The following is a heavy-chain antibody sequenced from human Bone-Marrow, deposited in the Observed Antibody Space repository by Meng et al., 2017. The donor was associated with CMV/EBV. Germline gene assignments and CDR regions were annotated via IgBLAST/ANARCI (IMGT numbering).Heavy chain of an antibody. D-gene: IGHD5-18*01. Sequence: QTTLKESGPHRVKPTQTLTLTCTFSGFSLSTSGVGVGWIRQPPGKALEWLALIYWDDDKRYSPSLKSRLTITKDTSKNQVVLTMTNMDPVDTATYYCAHSSDTAMVEGWYFDLWGRGTLVTVSS. J-gene: IGHJ2*01. CDR1: GFSLSTSGVG. CDR3: AHSSDTAMVEGWYFDL. CDR2: IYWDDDK. V-gene: IGHV2-5*02.